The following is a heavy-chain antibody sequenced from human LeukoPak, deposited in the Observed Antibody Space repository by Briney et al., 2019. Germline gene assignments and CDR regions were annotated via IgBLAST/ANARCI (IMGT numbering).Heavy chain of an antibody. Sequence: SQTLSLTCTVSGGSISSGRYYWSWIRKPAGKGLEWIGRIYTSGSTNYNPSLKSRVTISVDTYKNQFSLKLSYVTAADTAVYYCARASGSYLRLGAFDIWGQGTMVTVSS. CDR1: GGSISSGRYY. D-gene: IGHD1-26*01. CDR2: IYTSGST. CDR3: ARASGSYLRLGAFDI. J-gene: IGHJ3*02. V-gene: IGHV4-61*02.